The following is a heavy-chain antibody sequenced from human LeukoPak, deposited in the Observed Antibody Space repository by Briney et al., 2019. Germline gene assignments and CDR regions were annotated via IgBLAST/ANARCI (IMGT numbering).Heavy chain of an antibody. D-gene: IGHD6-13*01. CDR3: ARDRSSSCRPYYYYMDV. V-gene: IGHV4-4*07. Sequence: SETLSLTCTVSGGSISSYYWSWIRQPAGKGLEWIGRIYSSGSTNYNSSLKSRVIMSVDTSKNQFSLKLTSVTAADTAVYYCARDRSSSCRPYYYYMDVWGKGTTVTVSS. CDR1: GGSISSYY. J-gene: IGHJ6*03. CDR2: IYSSGST.